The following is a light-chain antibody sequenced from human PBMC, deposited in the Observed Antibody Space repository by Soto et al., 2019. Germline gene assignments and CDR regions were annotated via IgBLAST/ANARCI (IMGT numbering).Light chain of an antibody. Sequence: QSALTQPASVSGSPGQSITISCTGSSSDVGGYSYVSWYQHHPGKAPKLMIYDVDVRPSVVSNRFSGSKSGNTASLTISGLQAEDEADYYCNSYTSSGTYVLFGGGTKVTVL. CDR3: NSYTSSGTYVL. CDR2: DVD. CDR1: SSDVGGYSY. V-gene: IGLV2-14*03. J-gene: IGLJ2*01.